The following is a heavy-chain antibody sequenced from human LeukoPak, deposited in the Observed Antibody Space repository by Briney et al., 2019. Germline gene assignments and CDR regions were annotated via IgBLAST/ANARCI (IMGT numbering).Heavy chain of an antibody. V-gene: IGHV4-61*02. CDR2: FYTSGST. CDR1: GGSISSGSYY. CDR3: AREKYYDFWSGYSDAFDI. Sequence: SETLSLTCTVSGGSISSGSYYWSWIRQPAGKGLEWIGRFYTSGSTNYNPSLKSRVTISVDTSKNQFSLKLSSVTAADTAVYYCAREKYYDFWSGYSDAFDIWGQGTMVTVSS. D-gene: IGHD3-3*01. J-gene: IGHJ3*02.